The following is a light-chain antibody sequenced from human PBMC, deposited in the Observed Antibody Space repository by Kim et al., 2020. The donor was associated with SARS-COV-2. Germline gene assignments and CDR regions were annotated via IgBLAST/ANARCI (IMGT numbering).Light chain of an antibody. V-gene: IGKV3D-7*01. CDR1: PSVSSSY. J-gene: IGKJ4*01. CDR2: GAS. Sequence: PGQIAPPSFRPSPSVSSSYLTLYPHNPAPAPRLLIYGASSRATGIPATFSGSGSGTDFTLTISSLQPEDFAVYYCQQDYNLLTFGGGTKVDIK. CDR3: QQDYNLLT.